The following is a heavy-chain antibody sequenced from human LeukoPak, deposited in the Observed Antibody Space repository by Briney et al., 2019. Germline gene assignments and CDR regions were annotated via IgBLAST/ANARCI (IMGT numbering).Heavy chain of an antibody. CDR1: GFSFSDSA. CDR2: IRRKDYSYST. V-gene: IGHV3-73*01. Sequence: PGGSLRLSCAASGFSFSDSALHWVRQASGKGLEWVGGIRRKDYSYSTAYAASRKVRFTIARDDSKHTAYLQMLSLTAEETAVYYCSRHHSGWELYSFDYWGQGELVSVSS. J-gene: IGHJ4*02. D-gene: IGHD6-19*01. CDR3: SRHHSGWELYSFDY.